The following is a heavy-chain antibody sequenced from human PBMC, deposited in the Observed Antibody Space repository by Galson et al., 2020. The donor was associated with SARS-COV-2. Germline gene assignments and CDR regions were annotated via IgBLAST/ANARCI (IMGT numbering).Heavy chain of an antibody. CDR1: GFTFSSYA. Sequence: GGSLRLSCAASGFTFSSYAMNWLRQAPGQGLEWVSGISGSGSATYYAGPVKGRFTIFRDNSQNTLYLQMNGLRTEDTAIYYCAKRHRDSSGFDYWGQGARVTVSS. CDR2: ISGSGSAT. D-gene: IGHD3-22*01. V-gene: IGHV3-23*01. J-gene: IGHJ4*02. CDR3: AKRHRDSSGFDY.